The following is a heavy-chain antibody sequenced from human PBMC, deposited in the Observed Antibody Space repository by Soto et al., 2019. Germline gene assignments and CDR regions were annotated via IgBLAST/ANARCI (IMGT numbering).Heavy chain of an antibody. CDR2: INPNSGGT. V-gene: IGHV1-2*04. J-gene: IGHJ6*02. Sequence: EASVKVSCKASGYTFTGYYMHWVRQAPGQGLEWMGWINPNSGGTNYAQKFQGWVTMTRDTSISTAYMELSRLRSDDTTVYYCARSVIGITMVRGDPTIYYYGMDVWGQGTTVTVSS. CDR3: ARSVIGITMVRGDPTIYYYGMDV. D-gene: IGHD3-10*01. CDR1: GYTFTGYY.